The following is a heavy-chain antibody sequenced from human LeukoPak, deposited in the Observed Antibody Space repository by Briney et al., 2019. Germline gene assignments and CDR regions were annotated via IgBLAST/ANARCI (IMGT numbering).Heavy chain of an antibody. J-gene: IGHJ4*02. Sequence: GGSLRLSCAASGFTFSNYNMNWVRQAPGKGLEWVSYITLSSSTIYYADSVRGRFTISRDNAKNSLSLQMNSLRAEDTAVYYCARETPQSSSRTAFDYWGQGTLVTVSS. V-gene: IGHV3-48*01. CDR2: ITLSSSTI. CDR1: GFTFSNYN. D-gene: IGHD6-13*01. CDR3: ARETPQSSSRTAFDY.